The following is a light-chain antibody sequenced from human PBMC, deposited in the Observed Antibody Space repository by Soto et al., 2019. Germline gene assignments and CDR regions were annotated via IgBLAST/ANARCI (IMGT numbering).Light chain of an antibody. Sequence: QSALTQPASVSGSPGQSITMSCTGASSDIDGYDYVSWYQHHPGEAPKLLNYDVTNRPSGVSHRFSASKSGNTASLTISGLQAEDEADYYCSSYTSRNTVVFGGGTKLTVL. CDR2: DVT. V-gene: IGLV2-14*01. J-gene: IGLJ2*01. CDR1: SSDIDGYDY. CDR3: SSYTSRNTVV.